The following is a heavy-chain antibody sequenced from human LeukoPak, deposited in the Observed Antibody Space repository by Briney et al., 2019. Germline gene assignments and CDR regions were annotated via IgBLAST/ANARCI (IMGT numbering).Heavy chain of an antibody. J-gene: IGHJ4*02. CDR2: IIPIFGTA. Sequence: SVKVSCKASGGTFSSYAIIWVRQAPGQGLEWMGGIIPIFGTANYAQKFQGRVTITADESTSTAYMELSSLRSEDTAVYYCATLQGDSPFFDYWGQGTLVTVSS. CDR1: GGTFSSYA. D-gene: IGHD4-11*01. V-gene: IGHV1-69*01. CDR3: ATLQGDSPFFDY.